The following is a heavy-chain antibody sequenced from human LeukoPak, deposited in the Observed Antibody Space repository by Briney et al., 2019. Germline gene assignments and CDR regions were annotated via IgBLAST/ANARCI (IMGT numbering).Heavy chain of an antibody. V-gene: IGHV4-4*07. CDR1: GGSITNSW. Sequence: SETLSLTCTVSGGSITNSWWSWIRHSAGRGMQWIGRIQATGTTNYNPSLKSRVSMSLDMSTKQFSLTLGAVSVADTATYYCARIFDRDVWGQGALVTVSP. CDR3: ARIFDRDV. D-gene: IGHD3-22*01. J-gene: IGHJ3*01. CDR2: IQATGTT.